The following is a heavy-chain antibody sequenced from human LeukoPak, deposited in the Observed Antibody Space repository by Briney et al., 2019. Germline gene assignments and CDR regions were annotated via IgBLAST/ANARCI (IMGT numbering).Heavy chain of an antibody. Sequence: SGGSLRLSCAASGFTFSTYEMHWVRQSAGKGLEWVSAIYLSGNTYYLGSVKGRFTISRENANNSLYLQMTSLAAGDTAVYYCARVCKGDCNAFDIWGQGTVVTVSS. J-gene: IGHJ3*02. D-gene: IGHD2-21*02. CDR2: IYLSGNT. V-gene: IGHV3-13*04. CDR1: GFTFSTYE. CDR3: ARVCKGDCNAFDI.